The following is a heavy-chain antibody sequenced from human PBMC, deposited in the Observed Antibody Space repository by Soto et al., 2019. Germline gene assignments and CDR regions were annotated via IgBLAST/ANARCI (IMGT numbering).Heavy chain of an antibody. Sequence: EVQLSESGGGLVQPGGSLRLSCAASGFTFSSYAMTWVRQAPGKGLEWVSAISGRGGGTYYADSVKGRFTISRDNSKNTLYLQMNSLRAEDTAVYYCATPIGKEHCSGGACYSGGDYWGQGALVTVSS. D-gene: IGHD2-15*01. V-gene: IGHV3-23*01. J-gene: IGHJ4*02. CDR2: ISGRGGGT. CDR1: GFTFSSYA. CDR3: ATPIGKEHCSGGACYSGGDY.